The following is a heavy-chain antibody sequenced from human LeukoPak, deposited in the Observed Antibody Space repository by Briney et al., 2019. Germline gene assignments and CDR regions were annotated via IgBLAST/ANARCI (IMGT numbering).Heavy chain of an antibody. Sequence: SETLSLTCTVSGGSISSGGYYWSWIRQHPGKGLEWIGYIYYSGSTYYNPSLKSRVTISVDTSKNQFSLKLSSVTAADTAVYYWAGSRYFDRGAIDYWGQGTLVTVSS. D-gene: IGHD3-9*01. J-gene: IGHJ4*02. V-gene: IGHV4-31*03. CDR2: IYYSGST. CDR3: AGSRYFDRGAIDY. CDR1: GGSISSGGYY.